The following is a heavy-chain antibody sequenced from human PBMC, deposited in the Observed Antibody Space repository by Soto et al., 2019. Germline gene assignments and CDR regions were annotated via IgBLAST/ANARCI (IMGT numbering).Heavy chain of an antibody. CDR2: IKSKTDGGTT. D-gene: IGHD3-3*01. CDR3: TTLSITIFGVVLMDV. CDR1: GFTFSNAW. Sequence: GGSLRLSCAASGFTFSNAWMNWVRQAPGKGLEWVGRIKSKTDGGTTDYAAPVKGRFTISRDDSKNTLYLQMNSLKTEDTAVYYCTTLSITIFGVVLMDVWGQGTTVTVS. J-gene: IGHJ6*02. V-gene: IGHV3-15*07.